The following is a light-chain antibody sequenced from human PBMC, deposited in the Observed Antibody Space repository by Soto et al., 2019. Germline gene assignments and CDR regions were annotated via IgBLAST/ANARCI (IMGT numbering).Light chain of an antibody. CDR2: EVS. CDR1: SNDVGGYNY. CDR3: SSYTSSTAYV. Sequence: QSALTQPASVSGSPGQSITISCTGTSNDVGGYNYVSWYQLHPGKAPKLMVYEVSNRPSGVSNRFSGSKSGNTASLTISGLQAEDEADYYCSSYTSSTAYVFGTGTKVTVL. J-gene: IGLJ1*01. V-gene: IGLV2-14*01.